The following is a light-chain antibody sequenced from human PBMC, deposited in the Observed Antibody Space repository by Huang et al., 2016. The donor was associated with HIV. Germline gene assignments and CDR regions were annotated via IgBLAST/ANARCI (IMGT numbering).Light chain of an antibody. CDR3: QQYNSAPRT. V-gene: IGKV1-27*01. CDR2: AAS. J-gene: IGKJ1*01. Sequence: DIQMTQSPSSLSASVGDRVTITCWASQDISNYLALYQQKPGKVPKVLIYAASTLQSGVPSRFSGSGSGTDFTFTISSLQPEDVATYYCQQYNSAPRTFGQGTKVEIK. CDR1: QDISNY.